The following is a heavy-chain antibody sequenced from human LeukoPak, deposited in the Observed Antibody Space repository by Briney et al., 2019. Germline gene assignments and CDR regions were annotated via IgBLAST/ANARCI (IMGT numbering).Heavy chain of an antibody. V-gene: IGHV4-39*07. J-gene: IGHJ6*02. CDR3: ATMTMVRGIISRHDNTRREYYYYAMDV. D-gene: IGHD3-10*01. CDR2: KYYSDTA. Sequence: SETLSLACTVSGGSISSSRYSWGWVRQPPGKGLEWIGSKYYSDTASYSPSLRSRVTISVDTYKNQFSLRLSSVTAADTAVYYCATMTMVRGIISRHDNTRREYYYYAMDVWGQGTTVTVSS. CDR1: GGSISSSRYS.